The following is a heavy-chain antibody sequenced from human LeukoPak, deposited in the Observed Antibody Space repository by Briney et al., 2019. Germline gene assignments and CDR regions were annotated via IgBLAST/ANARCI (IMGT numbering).Heavy chain of an antibody. CDR3: ARGRPGSVRAPTNY. J-gene: IGHJ4*02. Sequence: ASVKVSCKASGYTFTSYYMHWVRQAPGQGLEWMGWISDYNGNTNYAQKLQGRVTMTTDTSTNTDYMELRSLRSDDTAVYYCARGRPGSVRAPTNYWGQGTLVTVSS. CDR1: GYTFTSYY. V-gene: IGHV1-18*04. D-gene: IGHD1-14*01. CDR2: ISDYNGNT.